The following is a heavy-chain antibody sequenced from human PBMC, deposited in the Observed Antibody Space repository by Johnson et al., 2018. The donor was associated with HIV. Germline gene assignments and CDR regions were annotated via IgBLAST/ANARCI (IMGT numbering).Heavy chain of an antibody. CDR2: ISYDGSNK. CDR3: ARGGIIHDAFDI. D-gene: IGHD1-1*01. J-gene: IGHJ3*02. CDR1: GFTFSSYA. Sequence: QVQLVESGGGVVQPWRSLRLSCAASGFTFSSYAMHWVRQAPGKGLEWVAVISYDGSNKYFADSVKGRFTISRDNSKNTLYLQMSSLRAEDTAVYYCARGGIIHDAFDIWGQGTMVTVSS. V-gene: IGHV3-30*04.